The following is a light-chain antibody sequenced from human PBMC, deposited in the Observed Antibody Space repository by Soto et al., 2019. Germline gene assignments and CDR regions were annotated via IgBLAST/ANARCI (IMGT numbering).Light chain of an antibody. J-gene: IGKJ2*03. V-gene: IGKV3-15*01. CDR2: GAS. Sequence: ETVMTQSPDTLSVSPGEGAALSYRASQDVSTNLAWFHQKPGQTPRLVLYGASKRATGIPARFSGSGSGRHFTLTISSLQSEDFGVYYCQHYNNWPPYSFGQGTKVVIK. CDR3: QHYNNWPPYS. CDR1: QDVSTN.